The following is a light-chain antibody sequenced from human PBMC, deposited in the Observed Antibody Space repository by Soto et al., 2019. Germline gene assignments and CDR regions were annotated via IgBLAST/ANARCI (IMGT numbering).Light chain of an antibody. Sequence: LSASAVPSDKITCRASQSISTCLNWNQRKPGTAPKLLIDHAYSLESGVPSRFSGSESGTEFTLTISSLQPDDFATYCCKDSAIYPWPFGVGAKVDNK. J-gene: IGKJ4*02. CDR1: QSISTC. CDR2: HAY. V-gene: IGKV1-5*01. CDR3: KDSAIYPWP.